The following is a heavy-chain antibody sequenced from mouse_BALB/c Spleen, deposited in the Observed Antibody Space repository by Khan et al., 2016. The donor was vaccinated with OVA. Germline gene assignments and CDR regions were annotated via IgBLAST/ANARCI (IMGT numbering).Heavy chain of an antibody. CDR2: VNPNNGDT. J-gene: IGHJ3*01. CDR3: ARGYEFFPY. D-gene: IGHD2-12*01. Sequence: VQLQESGPDLVKPGASVKISCKASGYSFTVYYMTWVKQSHGKSPEWIGRVNPNNGDTNYNQNFKGKAILTVDKSSNTAYMELRSLTSEDSAVFYCARGYEFFPYWGQGTLVTVSA. CDR1: GYSFTVYY. V-gene: IGHV1-26*01.